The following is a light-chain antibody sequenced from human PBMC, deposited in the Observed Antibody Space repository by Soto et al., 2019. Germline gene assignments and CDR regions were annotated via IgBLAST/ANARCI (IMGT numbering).Light chain of an antibody. Sequence: QSVLTQPPSASGSPGQSVTISCTGSSSDVGAYNYVSWYQQHPGKAPKLLIYEVNKRPSGVPGRFSGSKSDNTASLTVSGLQGDDEADYYCSSYAGSSNVFGTGTKLTVL. V-gene: IGLV2-8*01. CDR1: SSDVGAYNY. CDR2: EVN. J-gene: IGLJ1*01. CDR3: SSYAGSSNV.